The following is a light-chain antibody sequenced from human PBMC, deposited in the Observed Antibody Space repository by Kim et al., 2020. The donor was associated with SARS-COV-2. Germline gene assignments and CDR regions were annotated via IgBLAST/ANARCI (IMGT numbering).Light chain of an antibody. J-gene: IGLJ2*01. CDR3: QVWDSSTYVV. Sequence: VALGQTARITCGGNNIGSKKVTWYQQKPGQAPVLVIYRDSNRPSGIPERFSGSNSGNTATLTISRAQAGDEADYYCQVWDSSTYVVFGGGTQLTVL. CDR1: NIGSKK. V-gene: IGLV3-9*01. CDR2: RDS.